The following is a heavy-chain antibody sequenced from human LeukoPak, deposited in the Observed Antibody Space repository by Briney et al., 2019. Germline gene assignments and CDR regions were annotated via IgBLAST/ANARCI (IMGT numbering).Heavy chain of an antibody. CDR2: ISYDGSNK. V-gene: IGHV3-30*03. Sequence: GRSLRLSCAASGFSLSSYGMHWVRQAPGKGLEWVAVISYDGSNKYYADSVKGRFTISRDNSKNTLHLQMNSLRAEDTAVYYCTTMIVVVIPPEGMDVWGQGTTVTVSS. CDR3: TTMIVVVIPPEGMDV. J-gene: IGHJ6*02. D-gene: IGHD3-22*01. CDR1: GFSLSSYG.